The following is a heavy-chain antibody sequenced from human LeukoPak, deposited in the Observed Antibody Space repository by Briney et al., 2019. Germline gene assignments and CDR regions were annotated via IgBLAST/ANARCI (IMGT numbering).Heavy chain of an antibody. CDR3: ARGHVPAAMNYFDY. CDR2: IIPIFGTA. J-gene: IGHJ4*02. D-gene: IGHD2-2*01. CDR1: GGTFSSYA. Sequence: SVKVSCKASGGTFSSYAISWVRQAPGQGLEWMGGIIPIFGTANYAQRFQGRVTITADESTSTAYMELSSLRSEDTAVYYCARGHVPAAMNYFDYWGQGTLVTVSS. V-gene: IGHV1-69*13.